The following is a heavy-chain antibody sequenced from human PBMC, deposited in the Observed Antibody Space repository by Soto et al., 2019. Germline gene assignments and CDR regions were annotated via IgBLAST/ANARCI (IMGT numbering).Heavy chain of an antibody. J-gene: IGHJ5*01. Sequence: EVQLVESGGGLVKPGESLRLSCAASGFSFSSYTMNWVRQAPGKGLQWVSSITNRGTHTYSADSGKGRFTISRDNDKNSLYLQMNTLRAEDTAIYFCARAHEVAWFDSWGLGTLVTVTS. CDR2: ITNRGTHT. CDR1: GFSFSSYT. V-gene: IGHV3-21*01. CDR3: ARAHEVAWFDS. D-gene: IGHD2-15*01.